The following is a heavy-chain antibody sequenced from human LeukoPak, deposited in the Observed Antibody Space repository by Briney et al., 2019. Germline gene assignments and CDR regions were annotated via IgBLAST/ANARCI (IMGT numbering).Heavy chain of an antibody. CDR3: ARSTGGWSYFDY. J-gene: IGHJ4*02. V-gene: IGHV4-59*01. CDR2: IYDSGTT. D-gene: IGHD6-19*01. CDR1: AGSISSNY. Sequence: SETLSLTCTVSAGSISSNYWSWVWQRPGEGLGWIGYIYDSGTTNYNPSLKSRATISEDTSKNQFSLRLSSVTAADTAVYYCARSTGGWSYFDYWGQGTLVTVSS.